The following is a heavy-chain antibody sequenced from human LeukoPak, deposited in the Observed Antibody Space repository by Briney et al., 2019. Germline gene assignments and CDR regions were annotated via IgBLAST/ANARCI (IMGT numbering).Heavy chain of an antibody. CDR2: INPGGGST. V-gene: IGHV1-46*01. J-gene: IGHJ4*02. CDR1: GYTFTTYY. CDR3: TKDPYNYVSY. D-gene: IGHD1-1*01. Sequence: GASVKVSCKASGYTFTTYYIYWVRQAPGQGLEWMGVINPGGGSTTYAQKFQDRVTMARDTSTSTVYMELSSLRSEDTAVYYCTKDPYNYVSYWGQGTLVTVSS.